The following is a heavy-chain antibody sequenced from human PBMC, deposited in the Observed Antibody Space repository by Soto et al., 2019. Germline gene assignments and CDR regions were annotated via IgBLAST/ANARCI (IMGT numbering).Heavy chain of an antibody. V-gene: IGHV4-59*01. Sequence: PAETLSLNCIVSGGSIRIYYWSWIRQPPGKGLEWIGYIYYSGSTDYNPSLKSRVTMSVDTSKNQFSLKLRSVTAADTAVYYCARDSYNFDDWGQGILVTVSS. CDR2: IYYSGST. D-gene: IGHD5-18*01. J-gene: IGHJ4*02. CDR1: GGSIRIYY. CDR3: ARDSYNFDD.